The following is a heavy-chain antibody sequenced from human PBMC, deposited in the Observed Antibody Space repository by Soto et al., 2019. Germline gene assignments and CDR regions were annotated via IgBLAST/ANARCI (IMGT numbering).Heavy chain of an antibody. CDR2: ISGGGDTT. V-gene: IGHV3-23*01. Sequence: EVQLLESGGGLVQPGGSLRLSCAASGFTFNNYAMPWVRQAPGKGLEWVSAISGGGDTTSYADSVKGRFTVSRDGSKNTLYLQMSSLRAEYTALYYCAKGRGGSGSLTPRVDVWGQGTLVTVSS. J-gene: IGHJ4*02. CDR1: GFTFNNYA. CDR3: AKGRGGSGSLTPRVDV. D-gene: IGHD3-10*01.